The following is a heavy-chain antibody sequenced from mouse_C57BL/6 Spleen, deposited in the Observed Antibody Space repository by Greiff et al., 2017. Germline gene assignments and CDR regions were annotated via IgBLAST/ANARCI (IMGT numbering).Heavy chain of an antibody. D-gene: IGHD2-4*01. J-gene: IGHJ2*01. CDR1: GYTFTSYW. Sequence: VQLQQPGAELVKPGASVKLSCKASGYTFTSYWMHWVKQRPGQGLEWIGMIHPNSGSTNYNEKFKSKATLTVDKSSSTAYMQPSRLTSEDSAVYSGACADYDCDGAYYDCWGQGTTLTASS. V-gene: IGHV1-64*01. CDR3: ACADYDCDGAYYDC. CDR2: IHPNSGST.